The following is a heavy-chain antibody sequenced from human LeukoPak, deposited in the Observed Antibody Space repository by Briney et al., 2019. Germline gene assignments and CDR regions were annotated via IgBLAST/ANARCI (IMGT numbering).Heavy chain of an antibody. V-gene: IGHV3-48*04. CDR1: GFTFSGYS. CDR2: ITKSGTAI. J-gene: IGHJ4*02. D-gene: IGHD5-18*01. CDR3: ARDLWYNYGYLPYFDY. Sequence: GGSLRLSCAASGFTFSGYSMNWVRQAPGKGLEWVSYITKSGTAIYYADSVRGRFTISRDNAKNSLYLQMNSLRAEDTAVYYCARDLWYNYGYLPYFDYWGQGTLVTVSS.